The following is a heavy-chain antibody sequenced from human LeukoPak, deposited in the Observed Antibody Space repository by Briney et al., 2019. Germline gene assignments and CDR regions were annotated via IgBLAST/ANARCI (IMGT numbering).Heavy chain of an antibody. J-gene: IGHJ3*02. CDR1: GDSISNGGYY. CDR2: IYLSGSA. D-gene: IGHD6-6*01. Sequence: SQTLSLTCTVSGDSISNGGYYWSWIRQPPGKALEWIGYIYLSGSAYYNPSLKSRVTFSVDRSTNQYSLKLTSVTAADTAVYYCARDYRIAARPHAFDIWGQGTMVTVSS. CDR3: ARDYRIAARPHAFDI. V-gene: IGHV4-30-2*01.